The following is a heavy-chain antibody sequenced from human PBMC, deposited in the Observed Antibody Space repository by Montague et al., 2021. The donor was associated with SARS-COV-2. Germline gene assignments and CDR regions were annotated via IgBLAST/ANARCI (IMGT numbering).Heavy chain of an antibody. V-gene: IGHV3-9*01. D-gene: IGHD6-6*01. CDR1: GFTFGDYA. J-gene: IGHJ4*02. CDR2: ISWNSGSI. CDR3: AKSDSSSPYFDY. Sequence: SLRLSCAASGFTFGDYAMHWVRQAPGKGLEWVSGISWNSGSIGYADSVKGRFTISRDDAKNSLYLQMNSLRAEDTALYYCAKSDSSSPYFDYWGQGTLVTVSS.